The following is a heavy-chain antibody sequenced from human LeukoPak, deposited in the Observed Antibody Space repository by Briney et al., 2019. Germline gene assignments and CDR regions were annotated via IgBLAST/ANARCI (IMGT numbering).Heavy chain of an antibody. J-gene: IGHJ4*02. D-gene: IGHD6-19*01. CDR1: GFTFSTYG. CDR3: ARGGIIVPDPDY. CDR2: IYSGGST. V-gene: IGHV3-53*01. Sequence: GGSLRLSCAASGFTFSTYGMSWVRQAPGKGLEWVSVIYSGGSTYYADSVKGRFTISRDNSKNTLYLQMNSLRAEDTAVYYCARGGIIVPDPDYWGQGTLVTVSS.